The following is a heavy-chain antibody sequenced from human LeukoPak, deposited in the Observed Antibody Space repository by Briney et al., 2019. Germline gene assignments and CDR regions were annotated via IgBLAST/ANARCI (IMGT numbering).Heavy chain of an antibody. CDR2: ISYDGSNK. CDR3: ARDRTHYYGSGSYGTFGY. Sequence: PGRSLRLSCAASGFTFSSYAMHWVRQAPGKGLEWVAVISYDGSNKYYADSVKGRFTISRDNSKNTLYLQMNSLRAEDTAVYYCARDRTHYYGSGSYGTFGYWGQGTLVTVSS. D-gene: IGHD3-10*01. J-gene: IGHJ4*02. CDR1: GFTFSSYA. V-gene: IGHV3-30-3*01.